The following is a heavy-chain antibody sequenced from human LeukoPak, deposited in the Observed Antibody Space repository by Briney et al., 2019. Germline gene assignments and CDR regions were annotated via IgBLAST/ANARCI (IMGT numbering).Heavy chain of an antibody. Sequence: GGTLRLSCAASGFTFSSYGMSWVRQVPGKGLEWVSAISGSGGSTYYADSVKGRFTVSRDNSNNRLYLQMSGLTAADTAVYYCAKDRSIGTYYTFDHWGQGTLVTVSS. CDR1: GFTFSSYG. CDR2: ISGSGGST. J-gene: IGHJ4*02. CDR3: AKDRSIGTYYTFDH. V-gene: IGHV3-23*01. D-gene: IGHD1-26*01.